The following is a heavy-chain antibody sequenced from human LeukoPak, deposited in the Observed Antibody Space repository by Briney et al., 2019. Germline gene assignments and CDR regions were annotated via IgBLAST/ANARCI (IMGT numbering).Heavy chain of an antibody. V-gene: IGHV3-23*01. CDR3: AQRSRELLT. Sequence: GGSLRLSCAASGFTFSDYYMSWIRQAPGKGLEWVSAISGSGGRTYYADSVKGRFAISRDNSKNTLFLQMNSLRAEDTAIYYCAQRSRELLTWGQGTLVTVSS. J-gene: IGHJ5*02. CDR2: ISGSGGRT. CDR1: GFTFSDYY. D-gene: IGHD1-26*01.